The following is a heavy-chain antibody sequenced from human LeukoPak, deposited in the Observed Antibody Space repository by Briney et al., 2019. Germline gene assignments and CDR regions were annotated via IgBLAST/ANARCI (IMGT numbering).Heavy chain of an antibody. Sequence: GRSLRLSCTASGFTFGDYAMSWFRQAPGKGLEWVGFIRSKAYGGTTEYAASVKGGFTISRDDSKSIAYLQMNSLKTEDTAVYYCTRDFTPYYGSGSYYKGTYYFDYWGQGTLVTVSS. V-gene: IGHV3-49*03. CDR2: IRSKAYGGTT. CDR1: GFTFGDYA. CDR3: TRDFTPYYGSGSYYKGTYYFDY. D-gene: IGHD3-10*01. J-gene: IGHJ4*02.